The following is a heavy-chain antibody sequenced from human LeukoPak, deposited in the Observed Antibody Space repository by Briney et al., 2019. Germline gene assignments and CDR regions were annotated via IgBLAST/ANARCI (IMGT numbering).Heavy chain of an antibody. J-gene: IGHJ4*02. CDR1: GFTFSSYA. V-gene: IGHV3-23*01. D-gene: IGHD3-22*01. CDR3: AKDPAYYDSSGYYPDY. Sequence: GGSLRLSCAASGFTFSSYAMSWVRQAPGKGLEWVSAISGSGGSTYYADSVKGRFTISRDNSKNTLYLQMNSLRAEDTTVYYCAKDPAYYDSSGYYPDYWGQGTLVTVSS. CDR2: ISGSGGST.